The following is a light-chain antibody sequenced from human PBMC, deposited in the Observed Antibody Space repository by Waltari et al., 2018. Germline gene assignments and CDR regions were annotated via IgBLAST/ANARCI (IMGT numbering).Light chain of an antibody. CDR3: QQYNDNATWT. CDR2: EAS. Sequence: DIQMTQSPSTLSASVGDRVTITCRASQSISNWLVWYQQKPGKAPKVLIYEASSLESGVPSRFSGSGFGTEFTLTISSLQPDDFASYYCQQYNDNATWTFGQGTKVEF. V-gene: IGKV1-5*03. CDR1: QSISNW. J-gene: IGKJ1*01.